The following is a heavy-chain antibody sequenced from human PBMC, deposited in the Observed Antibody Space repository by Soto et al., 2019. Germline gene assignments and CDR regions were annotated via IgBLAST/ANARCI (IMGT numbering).Heavy chain of an antibody. J-gene: IGHJ3*02. V-gene: IGHV4-39*01. D-gene: IGHD2-15*01. Sequence: SETLSLNCTVAVGSISSRSYYWGWIPQPPGKGLEWIGIIYYSGSTYYNPSLKSRVTISVDTSKNQFSLKLSSVTAADTAVYYCARPSPRYCSGGSCLEFPDAFDIWGQGTMVT. CDR3: ARPSPRYCSGGSCLEFPDAFDI. CDR2: IYYSGST. CDR1: VGSISSRSYY.